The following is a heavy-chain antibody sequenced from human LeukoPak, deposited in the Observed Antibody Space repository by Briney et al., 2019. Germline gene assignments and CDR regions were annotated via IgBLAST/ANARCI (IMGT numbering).Heavy chain of an antibody. J-gene: IGHJ3*02. CDR3: ARDREGVTYAFDI. D-gene: IGHD4-11*01. CDR1: GYTFTGYY. Sequence: ASVKVSCKASGYTFTGYYMHWVRQAPGQGLEWMGWINPNSGGTNYAQKFQGRVTMTRDTSISTAYMELSRLRSDDTAVYYCARDREGVTYAFDIWGQGTMVTVSS. CDR2: INPNSGGT. V-gene: IGHV1-2*02.